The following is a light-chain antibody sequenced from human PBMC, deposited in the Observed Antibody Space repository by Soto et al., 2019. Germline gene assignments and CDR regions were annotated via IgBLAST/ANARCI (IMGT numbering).Light chain of an antibody. V-gene: IGKV3-11*01. CDR1: QSFRSSF. J-gene: IGKJ5*01. Sequence: MTQSPATLSVSPGASATLSWRAWQSFRSSFLAWYQQKPGQAPSLLIYGASTRATGIPARFSGSGSGTDFTLTISSLEPEDFAVYYCQQRSNWPPGITFGQGTRLEIK. CDR3: QQRSNWPPGIT. CDR2: GAS.